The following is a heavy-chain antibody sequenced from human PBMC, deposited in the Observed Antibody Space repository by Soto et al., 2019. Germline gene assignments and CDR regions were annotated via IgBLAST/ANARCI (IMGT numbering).Heavy chain of an antibody. CDR1: GYTFFTYD. V-gene: IGHV1-18*01. Sequence: QVHLVQSGVEVKTPGASVKVSCQASGYTFFTYDISWVRQAPGLGLEWMGWISTYSCDTKYAQKFQATLTITTDASTTTAYLELRSLRSDDTAVYYCARHHGPTTSENWFDPWGQGTLVTVSS. J-gene: IGHJ5*02. CDR2: ISTYSCDT. CDR3: ARHHGPTTSENWFDP. D-gene: IGHD5-12*01.